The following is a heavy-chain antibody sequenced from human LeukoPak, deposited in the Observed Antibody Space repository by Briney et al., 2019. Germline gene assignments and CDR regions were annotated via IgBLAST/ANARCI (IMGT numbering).Heavy chain of an antibody. D-gene: IGHD5-18*01. V-gene: IGHV3-21*01. J-gene: IGHJ4*02. CDR2: ISSSSSYI. CDR3: ARPDTAMGYLFDY. Sequence: PGGALRLSCAASGFTLSSYSMNWVRQAPGKGLEWVSSISSSSSYIYYADSVKGRFTISRDNAKNSLYLQMNSLRAEDTAVYYCARPDTAMGYLFDYWGQGTLVTVSA. CDR1: GFTLSSYS.